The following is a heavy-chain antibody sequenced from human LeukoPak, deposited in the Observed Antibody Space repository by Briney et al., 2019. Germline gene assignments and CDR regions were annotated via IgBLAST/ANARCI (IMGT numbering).Heavy chain of an antibody. CDR1: GFIVNYNY. V-gene: IGHV3-66*01. D-gene: IGHD1-26*01. CDR2: IYSGGST. Sequence: PGGSLRLSCAASGFIVNYNYMSWVRQAPGKGLEWVSVIYSGGSTYYADSVKGRFTISRDNSKNMVYLQMNSLRVEDTAVYYCARVKVGTTYWFDPWGQGTLVTVSS. CDR3: ARVKVGTTYWFDP. J-gene: IGHJ5*02.